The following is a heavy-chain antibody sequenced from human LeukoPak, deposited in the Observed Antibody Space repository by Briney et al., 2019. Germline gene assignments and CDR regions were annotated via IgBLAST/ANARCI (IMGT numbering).Heavy chain of an antibody. J-gene: IGHJ5*02. D-gene: IGHD3-10*01. CDR1: GYSFTSYW. V-gene: IGHV5-51*01. CDR2: IYPGDSDT. Sequence: GESLKISCKGSGYSFTSYWIGWVRQMPGKGLGCMRIIYPGDSDTRYSPSFKGQVTISADKSISTAYLQWSSLKVSDTAMYYCARQSVVRGVPNWFDPWGQGTLVTVSS. CDR3: ARQSVVRGVPNWFDP.